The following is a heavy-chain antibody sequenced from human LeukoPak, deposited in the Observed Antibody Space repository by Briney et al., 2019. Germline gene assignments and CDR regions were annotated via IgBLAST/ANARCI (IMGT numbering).Heavy chain of an antibody. D-gene: IGHD6-19*01. Sequence: GGSLRLSCAASGFTFSDYYMSWIRQVPGKGLVWVSYISSSSSTIYYADSVKGRFTISRDNAKNSLYLQMNSLRAEDTAVYYCARGYQWLVFDYWGQGTLVTVSS. J-gene: IGHJ4*02. CDR1: GFTFSDYY. CDR2: ISSSSSTI. CDR3: ARGYQWLVFDY. V-gene: IGHV3-11*01.